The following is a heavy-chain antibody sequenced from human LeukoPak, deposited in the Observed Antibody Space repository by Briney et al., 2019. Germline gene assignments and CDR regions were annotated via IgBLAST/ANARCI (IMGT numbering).Heavy chain of an antibody. CDR2: INSDGSST. Sequence: GGSLRLSCAASGFTFSSYWMHWVRQAPGKGLVWVSRINSDGSSTSYADSVKGRFTISRDNAKNTLYLQMNSLRAEDTAVYCCAREFSPSLWPVQTSGAFDIWGQGTMVTVSS. V-gene: IGHV3-74*01. CDR1: GFTFSSYW. CDR3: AREFSPSLWPVQTSGAFDI. D-gene: IGHD6-19*01. J-gene: IGHJ3*02.